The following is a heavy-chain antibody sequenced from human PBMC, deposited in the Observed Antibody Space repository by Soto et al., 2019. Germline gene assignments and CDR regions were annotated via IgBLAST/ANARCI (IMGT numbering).Heavy chain of an antibody. CDR2: FIPIIGGG. V-gene: IGHV1-69*01. D-gene: IGHD2-15*01. Sequence: QVQLVQSGAEVKKPGSSVKVSCKASGGTFRNLAINWVRQAPGQGLEWMGGFIPIIGGGINAQKFQGRATITSDESTSTAYMELSSLKSEDTAMYFCARRSVSHSNAFDFWGQGTMVTVSS. CDR3: ARRSVSHSNAFDF. J-gene: IGHJ3*01. CDR1: GGTFRNLA.